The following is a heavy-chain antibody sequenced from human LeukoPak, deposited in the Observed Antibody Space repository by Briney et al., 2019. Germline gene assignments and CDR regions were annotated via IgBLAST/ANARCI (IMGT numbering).Heavy chain of an antibody. J-gene: IGHJ6*04. D-gene: IGHD5-12*01. CDR2: ISYDGSNK. Sequence: GGSLRLSCAASGFTFSSYGMHWVRQAPGKGLEWVAVISYDGSNKYYADSVKGRFTISRDNSKNTLYLQMNSLRAEDTAVYYCAKVGGYDDGVDYYYYGMDVWGEGTTVTVSS. CDR3: AKVGGYDDGVDYYYYGMDV. CDR1: GFTFSSYG. V-gene: IGHV3-30*18.